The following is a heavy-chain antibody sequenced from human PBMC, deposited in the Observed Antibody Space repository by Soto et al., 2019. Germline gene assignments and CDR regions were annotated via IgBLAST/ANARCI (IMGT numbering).Heavy chain of an antibody. V-gene: IGHV2-5*02. CDR3: AHRPSYCSGGSCYSGFDY. CDR2: IYWDDDK. D-gene: IGHD2-15*01. Sequence: QITLKESGPTLVKPTQTRTLTCTFSGFSLSTSGVGVGWIRQPPGKALEWLALIYWDDDKRYSPSLKSRLTITKDTSKNQVVLKMTNMDPVDTATYYCAHRPSYCSGGSCYSGFDYWGQGTLVTVS. J-gene: IGHJ4*02. CDR1: GFSLSTSGVG.